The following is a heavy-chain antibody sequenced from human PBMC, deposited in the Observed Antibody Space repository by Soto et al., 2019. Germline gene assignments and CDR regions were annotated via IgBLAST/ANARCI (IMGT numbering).Heavy chain of an antibody. Sequence: QVQLVQSGAEVKKPGSSVKVSCKASGGTSRSLSITWVRQAPGQGLEWMGGITPLFGKPNYPQKFQGRLTITTDKSTGTACLELSSLRSEDTVVYYRARDTLSAGGWFDTGGRGPRVTVSS. CDR3: ARDTLSAGGWFDT. CDR2: ITPLFGKP. V-gene: IGHV1-69*06. J-gene: IGHJ5*02. D-gene: IGHD2-8*02. CDR1: GGTSRSLS.